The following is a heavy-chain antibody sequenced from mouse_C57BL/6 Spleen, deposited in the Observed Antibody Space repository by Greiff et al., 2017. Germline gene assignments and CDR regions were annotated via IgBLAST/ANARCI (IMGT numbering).Heavy chain of an antibody. Sequence: VQLQQSGAELVRPGASVTLSCKASGYTFTDYEMHWVKQTPVHGLEWIGAIDPETGGPAYNQKFKGKAILTADKSSSTAYMELRSLTSEDSAVYYCTRWGLYWGQGTTLTVSS. V-gene: IGHV1-15*01. CDR3: TRWGLY. D-gene: IGHD2-13*01. J-gene: IGHJ2*01. CDR2: IDPETGGP. CDR1: GYTFTDYE.